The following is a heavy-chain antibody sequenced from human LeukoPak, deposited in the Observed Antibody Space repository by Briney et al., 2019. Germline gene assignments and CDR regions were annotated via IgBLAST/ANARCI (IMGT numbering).Heavy chain of an antibody. CDR3: ARDPGYSYGPGYFQH. CDR2: ISYDGSNK. J-gene: IGHJ1*01. CDR1: GFTFSSYA. D-gene: IGHD5-18*01. V-gene: IGHV3-30*04. Sequence: PGGSLRLSCAASGFTFSSYAMHWVRQAPGKGLEWGAVISYDGSNKYYADSVKGRFTISRDNSKNTLYLQMNSLRAEDTAVYYCARDPGYSYGPGYFQHWGQGTLVTVSS.